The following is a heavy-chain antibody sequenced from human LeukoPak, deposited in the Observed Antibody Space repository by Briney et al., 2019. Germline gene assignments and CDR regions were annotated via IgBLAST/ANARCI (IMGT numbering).Heavy chain of an antibody. V-gene: IGHV1-2*02. D-gene: IGHD2-2*01. Sequence: ASVKVSCKASGYTFTGYYIHWVRQAPGQGLEWMGWINPNSGGTYYAQKFQGRVTMTRDTSISTAYMELSRLRSDDTALYYCARASSRYCSTTTRYFDWFDPWGQGALVTVSS. CDR2: INPNSGGT. CDR3: ARASSRYCSTTTRYFDWFDP. CDR1: GYTFTGYY. J-gene: IGHJ5*02.